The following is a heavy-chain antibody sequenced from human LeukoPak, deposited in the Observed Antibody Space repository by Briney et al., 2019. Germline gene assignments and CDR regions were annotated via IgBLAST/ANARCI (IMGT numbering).Heavy chain of an antibody. CDR3: ARDRGSYTIGYFDY. J-gene: IGHJ4*02. Sequence: GGSLRLSCAASGFTFSSYSMNWVRQAPGKGLEWVSSISSSSSHIYYADSVKGRFTISRDNAKNSLYLQMNSLRAEDTAVYYCARDRGSYTIGYFDYWGQGTLVTVSS. V-gene: IGHV3-21*01. D-gene: IGHD1-1*01. CDR1: GFTFSSYS. CDR2: ISSSSSHI.